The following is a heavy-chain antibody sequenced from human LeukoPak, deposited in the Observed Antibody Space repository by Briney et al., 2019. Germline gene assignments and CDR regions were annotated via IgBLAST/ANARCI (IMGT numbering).Heavy chain of an antibody. J-gene: IGHJ4*02. V-gene: IGHV3-23*01. CDR2: ISGFGGST. CDR3: ARRSGSSWSSFDY. CDR1: GFTFNNYA. D-gene: IGHD6-13*01. Sequence: GGSLRLSCAASGFTFNNYAMNWVRQAPGKGLGWVSGISGFGGSTYYAPSVKGRLTISRDNFGNMLYLHLDSLRVEDTAIYYCARRSGSSWSSFDYWGQGALVTVSS.